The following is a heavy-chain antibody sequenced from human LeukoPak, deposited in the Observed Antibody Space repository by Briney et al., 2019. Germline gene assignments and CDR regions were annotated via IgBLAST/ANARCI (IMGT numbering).Heavy chain of an antibody. CDR2: ISSIGYSI. J-gene: IGHJ4*02. CDR1: GFTFSDYY. D-gene: IGHD6-19*01. CDR3: ARTSYSNGWYFDY. Sequence: PGGSLRLSCAASGFTFSDYYMSWIRQAPGKGLEWVSYISSIGYSIYFADSVKGRLTISRDNAKNSLYLQMNSLRAEDTAVYYCARTSYSNGWYFDYWGQGTLVTVSS. V-gene: IGHV3-11*04.